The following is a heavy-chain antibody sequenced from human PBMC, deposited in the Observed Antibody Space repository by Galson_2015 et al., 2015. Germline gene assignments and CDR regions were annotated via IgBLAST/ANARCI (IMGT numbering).Heavy chain of an antibody. Sequence: SETLSLTCPVSGGSISSSYWSWIRQPPGKGLEWIGYIYYSGSTNYNPSLKSRVTISVDTSKNQFSLKLSSVTAADTAVYYCARAPYDILTYYYYYMDVWGKGTTVTVSS. CDR2: IYYSGST. CDR1: GGSISSSY. CDR3: ARAPYDILTYYYYYMDV. V-gene: IGHV4-59*01. J-gene: IGHJ6*03. D-gene: IGHD3-9*01.